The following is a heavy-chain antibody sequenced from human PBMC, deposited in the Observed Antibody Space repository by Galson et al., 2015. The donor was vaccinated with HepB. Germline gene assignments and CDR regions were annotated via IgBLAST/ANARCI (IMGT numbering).Heavy chain of an antibody. Sequence: PALVKPTQTLTLTCTFSGFSLSTSGMRVSWVRQPPGKALEWLARIDWDDDKFYSTSLKTRLTISKDTSKNQVVLTMTNMDPVDTATYYCARTPYYYDSSGYSDAFDIWGQGTMVTVSS. CDR2: IDWDDDK. D-gene: IGHD3-22*01. V-gene: IGHV2-70*04. CDR1: GFSLSTSGMR. J-gene: IGHJ3*02. CDR3: ARTPYYYDSSGYSDAFDI.